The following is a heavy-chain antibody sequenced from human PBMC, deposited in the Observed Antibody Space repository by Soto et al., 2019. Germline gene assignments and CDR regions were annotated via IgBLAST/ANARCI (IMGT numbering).Heavy chain of an antibody. CDR1: GFTFNSFS. Sequence: GGSLRLSCAASGFTFNSFSMNWVRQAPGRGLEWISGISSSSSSAIYYADSVKGRFTISRDNAKNSLYLQMNSLRVEDTAVYYCGRGWGSSSLNPFDIWGQGTKVTVSS. J-gene: IGHJ3*02. CDR2: ISSSSSSAI. V-gene: IGHV3-48*01. CDR3: GRGWGSSSLNPFDI. D-gene: IGHD6-6*01.